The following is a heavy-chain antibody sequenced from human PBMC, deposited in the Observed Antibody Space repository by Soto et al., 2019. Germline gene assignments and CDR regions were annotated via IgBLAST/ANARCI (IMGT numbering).Heavy chain of an antibody. CDR3: ARTLPNRQLFDS. V-gene: IGHV4-59*01. CDR1: GGFI. Sequence: SETLCLTCTVSGGFIWGWIRQSPDKGLEWIGYIYNSGRYNYNPSLESRLTISIDTSKNQFSLRLASVTAADTAVYYCARTLPNRQLFDSWSQGTLVTVSS. D-gene: IGHD1-1*01. CDR2: IYNSGRY. J-gene: IGHJ4*02.